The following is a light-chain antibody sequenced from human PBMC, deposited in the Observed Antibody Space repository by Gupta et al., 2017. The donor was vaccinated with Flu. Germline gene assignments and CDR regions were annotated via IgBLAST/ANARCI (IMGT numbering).Light chain of an antibody. J-gene: IGKJ4*01. V-gene: IGKV3-20*01. CDR2: GAS. CDR3: HQYGSSPRT. Sequence: EIVLPQSPAPFPSSPGERATLSCRASQSVSSNYLPWYQQKPGQAPRLLIYGASSRATGIPDRFSGSGSGTDFTLTITRLEPEDFAVYYCHQYGSSPRTFGGGTKVDIK. CDR1: QSVSSNY.